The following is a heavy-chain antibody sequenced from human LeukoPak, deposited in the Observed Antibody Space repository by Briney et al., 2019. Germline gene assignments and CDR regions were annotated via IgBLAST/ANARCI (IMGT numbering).Heavy chain of an antibody. Sequence: PSETLSLTCTVSGGSISSYYWSWIRQPPGKGLEWIGYIYYSGSTNYNPSLKSRVTISVDTSKNQFSLKLSSVTAADTAVYYCARGDCSNTSCYEGGDYFDYWGQGTLVTVSS. CDR2: IYYSGST. V-gene: IGHV4-59*01. D-gene: IGHD2-2*01. CDR1: GGSISSYY. CDR3: ARGDCSNTSCYEGGDYFDY. J-gene: IGHJ4*02.